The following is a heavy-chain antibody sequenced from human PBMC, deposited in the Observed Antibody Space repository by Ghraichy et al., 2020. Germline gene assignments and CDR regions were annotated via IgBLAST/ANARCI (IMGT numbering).Heavy chain of an antibody. CDR2: IYYSGST. CDR1: GGSISSYY. V-gene: IGHV4-59*01. D-gene: IGHD3-10*01. CDR3: ARVIDYYYGSGSYYYVAAFDY. Sequence: SETLSLTCTVSGGSISSYYWSWIRQPPGKGLEWVGYIYYSGSTNYYPSLKSRVTISVDTSKNQFSLMLSSVTAAETAVYYCARVIDYYYGSGSYYYVAAFDYWDPGTLVTVA. J-gene: IGHJ4*02.